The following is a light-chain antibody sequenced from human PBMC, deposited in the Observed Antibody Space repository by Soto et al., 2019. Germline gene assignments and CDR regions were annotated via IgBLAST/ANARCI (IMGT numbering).Light chain of an antibody. Sequence: QSVLTQPAPVSGSPGQSITISCTGTSSDIGGYKHVSWYQQHPGKAPKLMIYEVSNRPSGVSNRFSGSKSGNTASLTISGLQADDEADYYCSSYTTSSTQVFGTGTKVTVL. J-gene: IGLJ1*01. CDR1: SSDIGGYKH. CDR2: EVS. CDR3: SSYTTSSTQV. V-gene: IGLV2-14*01.